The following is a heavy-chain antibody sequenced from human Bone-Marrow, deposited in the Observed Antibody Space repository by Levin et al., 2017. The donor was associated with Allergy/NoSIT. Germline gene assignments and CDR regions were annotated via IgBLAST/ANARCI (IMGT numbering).Heavy chain of an antibody. V-gene: IGHV4-30-4*01. CDR3: ARAEITNFALVPRLSRWFDP. CDR1: GDSISSDAYF. J-gene: IGHJ5*02. CDR2: VYYSGST. Sequence: SETLSLTCTVSGDSISSDAYFWSWLRQPPGTGLEWIGYVYYSGSTFYNPSLESRLSISVDTSKNHFSLRLTAVTPADTAIYYCARAEITNFALVPRLSRWFDPWGQGRLVTVSS. D-gene: IGHD3-3*01.